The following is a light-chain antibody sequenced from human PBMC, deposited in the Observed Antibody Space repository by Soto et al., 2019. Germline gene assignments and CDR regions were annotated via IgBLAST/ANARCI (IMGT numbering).Light chain of an antibody. CDR2: DAS. J-gene: IGKJ4*01. Sequence: EIVLTQSPGTLSLSPGERATLSCRASQSGSSSNLPWYQQKPGQAPRLLIYDASSRTTGLPDRFSGSGSGTDFTLTISRLEPEDFAVYFCQQYGSSSPTFGGGTKVEIK. CDR3: QQYGSSSPT. CDR1: QSGSSSN. V-gene: IGKV3-20*01.